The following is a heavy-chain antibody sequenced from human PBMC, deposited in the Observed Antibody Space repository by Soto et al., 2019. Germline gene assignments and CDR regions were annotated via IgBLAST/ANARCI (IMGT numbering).Heavy chain of an antibody. D-gene: IGHD4-4*01. V-gene: IGHV4-34*01. CDR3: AKKGGDGYYRSYWYFDL. CDR2: INHSGST. J-gene: IGHJ2*01. Sequence: SETLSLTCAVYGGSFNDYYWTWIRQAPGKGLEWIGEINHSGSTNYNPSLKSRVTISVDTSKNQFSLKLSSVTAADTAVYYCAKKGGDGYYRSYWYFDLWGRGTLVTGSS. CDR1: GGSFNDYY.